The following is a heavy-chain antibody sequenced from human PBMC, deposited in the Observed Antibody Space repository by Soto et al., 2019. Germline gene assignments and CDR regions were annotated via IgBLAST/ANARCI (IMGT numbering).Heavy chain of an antibody. V-gene: IGHV3-20*04. Sequence: GSLKISCAASGFTFDDFAMSWVRQAPGKGLEWVSGINWSGSSTYYADSVKGRFTISRDSAKNSLYLQTNSLRAEDTALYYCARGPYVSSSSWYYDYWGQGTLVTVSS. CDR3: ARGPYVSSSSWYYDY. J-gene: IGHJ4*02. D-gene: IGHD6-13*01. CDR1: GFTFDDFA. CDR2: INWSGSST.